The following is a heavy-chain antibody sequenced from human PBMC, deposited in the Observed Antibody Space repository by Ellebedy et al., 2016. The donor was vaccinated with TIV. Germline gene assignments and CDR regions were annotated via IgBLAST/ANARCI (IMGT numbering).Heavy chain of an antibody. V-gene: IGHV3-30*03. Sequence: GESLKISCAASGFTFSSYGMHWVRQAPGKGLEWVAVISYDGSNKYYADSVKGRFTISRDNSKNTLYLQMNSLRAEDTAVYYCARGYSSGSIYGMDVWGQGTTVTVSS. CDR3: ARGYSSGSIYGMDV. D-gene: IGHD6-19*01. J-gene: IGHJ6*02. CDR2: ISYDGSNK. CDR1: GFTFSSYG.